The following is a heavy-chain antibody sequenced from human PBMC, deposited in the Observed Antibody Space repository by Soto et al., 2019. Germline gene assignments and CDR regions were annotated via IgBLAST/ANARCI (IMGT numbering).Heavy chain of an antibody. CDR1: GFTFGTTD. CDR2: IDGSGGFT. V-gene: IGHV3-23*01. Sequence: GGSLRLSCAASGFTFGTTDMSWVRQAPGEGLEWVSTIDGSGGFTYYADSVKGRFTISRDNSRNKVYLQMNSLRGDDTALYYCVKNSGWFNTWGQGALVTVSS. D-gene: IGHD3-10*01. CDR3: VKNSGWFNT. J-gene: IGHJ5*02.